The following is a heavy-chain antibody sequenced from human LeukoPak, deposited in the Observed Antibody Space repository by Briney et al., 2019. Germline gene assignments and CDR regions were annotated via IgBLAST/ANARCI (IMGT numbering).Heavy chain of an antibody. V-gene: IGHV4-34*01. Sequence: SETLSLTCAVYGGSFSGYYWSWIRQPPGKGLEWIGEINHSGSTNYNPSLKSRVTISVDTSKNQFSLKLSSVTAADTAVYYCARGGQPYYYDSSGYYSYFDYWGQGTLVTVSS. J-gene: IGHJ4*02. CDR2: INHSGST. CDR3: ARGGQPYYYDSSGYYSYFDY. CDR1: GGSFSGYY. D-gene: IGHD3-22*01.